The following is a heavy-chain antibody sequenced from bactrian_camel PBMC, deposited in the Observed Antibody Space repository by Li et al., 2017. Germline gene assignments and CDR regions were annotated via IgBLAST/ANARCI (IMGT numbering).Heavy chain of an antibody. V-gene: IGHV3S25*01. Sequence: QVQLVESGGGSVQSGGSLRLSCVVSGYTYRSYCMNWVRQAPGKGLEWVSAVNSGGDSTYYADSVKGRFTISRDSAKNTMYLQMNSLKSEDTALYYCTRVLNTYGFLPSDYWGQGTQVTVS. J-gene: IGHJ4*01. CDR3: TRVLNTYGFLPSDY. CDR1: GYTYRSYC. D-gene: IGHD5*01. CDR2: VNSGGDST.